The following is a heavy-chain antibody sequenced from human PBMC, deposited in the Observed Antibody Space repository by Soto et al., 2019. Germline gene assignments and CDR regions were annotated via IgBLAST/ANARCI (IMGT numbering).Heavy chain of an antibody. V-gene: IGHV4-31*03. CDR1: GGSISSGGYY. D-gene: IGHD2-8*01. J-gene: IGHJ4*02. CDR3: ARDNGVMFHY. Sequence: SETLSLTCTVSGGSISSGGYYWSWIRQHPGKGLEWIGYIYYSGSTYYNPSLKSRVTISVDTSKNQFSLKLSSVTAADTAVYYCARDNGVMFHYWGQGTLVTVSS. CDR2: IYYSGST.